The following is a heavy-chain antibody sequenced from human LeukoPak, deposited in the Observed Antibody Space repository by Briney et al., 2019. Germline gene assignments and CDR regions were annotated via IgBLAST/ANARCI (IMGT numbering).Heavy chain of an antibody. CDR3: AREGAGDGYNFGFDY. CDR2: FNPNSGGT. D-gene: IGHD5-24*01. CDR1: GYTFTVYY. V-gene: IGHV1-2*02. J-gene: IGHJ4*02. Sequence: ASVKVSCKASGYTFTVYYMHCVRQAPGQGLEWMGWFNPNSGGTNYAQKFQGRVTMTRDTSISTAFMELGRLRSDDTAVYYCAREGAGDGYNFGFDYWGQGTLVTVSS.